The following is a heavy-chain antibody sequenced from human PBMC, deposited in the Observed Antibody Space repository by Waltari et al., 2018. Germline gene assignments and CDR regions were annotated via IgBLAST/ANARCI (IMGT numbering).Heavy chain of an antibody. CDR1: GFTFSSYG. Sequence: GGSLRLSCAASGFTFSSYGMHWVRQAPGKGLEWVAFIRYDGSNKYYADSVKGRFTISRDNSKNTLYLQMNSLRAEDTAVYYCAKDEVSVVVVAATSDYWGQGTLVTVSS. CDR2: IRYDGSNK. V-gene: IGHV3-30*02. J-gene: IGHJ4*02. D-gene: IGHD2-15*01. CDR3: AKDEVSVVVVAATSDY.